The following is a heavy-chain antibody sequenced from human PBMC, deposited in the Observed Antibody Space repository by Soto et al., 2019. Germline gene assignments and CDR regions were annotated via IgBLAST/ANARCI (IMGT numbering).Heavy chain of an antibody. V-gene: IGHV3-48*03. CDR1: GFGFSNYE. Sequence: EVQLVESGGGLVQPGGSLRLSCAASGFGFSNYEMNWVRQAPGKGLEWVSYITSSGGATMYADSVKGRFTISRDNAKDSLYLQMNSLRVEKTAVYYCARGDCKTSCYIGFWGQGALVTVSS. CDR3: ARGDCKTSCYIGF. CDR2: ITSSGGAT. J-gene: IGHJ4*02. D-gene: IGHD2-2*02.